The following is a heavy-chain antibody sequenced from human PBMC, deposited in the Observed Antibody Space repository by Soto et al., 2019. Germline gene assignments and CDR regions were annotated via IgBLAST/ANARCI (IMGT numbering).Heavy chain of an antibody. D-gene: IGHD2-15*01. J-gene: IGHJ4*02. CDR3: AIVLVVGATRGHFDN. V-gene: IGHV3-30*03. CDR1: GITFSSYG. Sequence: PGGSLRLSCAASGITFSSYGMHWVRQAPGKGLEWVAAISPDGNNKFYGDSVKGRFTISRDNSKNTLYLQMNSLTAEDTAVYYCAIVLVVGATRGHFDNWGQGTQVPGSS. CDR2: ISPDGNNK.